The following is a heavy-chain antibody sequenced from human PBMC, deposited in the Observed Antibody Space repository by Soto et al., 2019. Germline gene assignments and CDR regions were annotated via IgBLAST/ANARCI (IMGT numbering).Heavy chain of an antibody. Sequence: GGSLRLSCAAYGLMFSVYTMNWVRQAPGKGLEWISSINSDSSSIYHADSVKGRFTISRDNAKNSVDLQMNSLRDEDTAVYYCARSYYHDSSAYYYDYWGQGALVTVSS. V-gene: IGHV3-48*02. CDR3: ARSYYHDSSAYYYDY. CDR2: INSDSSSI. J-gene: IGHJ4*02. CDR1: GLMFSVYT. D-gene: IGHD3-22*01.